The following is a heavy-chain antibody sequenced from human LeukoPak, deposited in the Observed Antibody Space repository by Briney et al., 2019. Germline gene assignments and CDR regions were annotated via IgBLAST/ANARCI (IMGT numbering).Heavy chain of an antibody. J-gene: IGHJ5*02. V-gene: IGHV1-18*01. CDR1: GYSFSRYG. D-gene: IGHD3-22*01. Sequence: ASVTVSCKASGYSFSRYGISWVRQAPGQGLEWMGWISTYNGNTNYAQKFQGRVTMTTDTSTNTAYMELRSLRSDDTAVYYCARDLDYYDSSGSGWCDPWGQGTLVTVSS. CDR2: ISTYNGNT. CDR3: ARDLDYYDSSGSGWCDP.